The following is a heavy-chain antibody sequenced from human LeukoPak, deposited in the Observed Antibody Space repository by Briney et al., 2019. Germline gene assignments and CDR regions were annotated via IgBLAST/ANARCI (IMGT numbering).Heavy chain of an antibody. Sequence: GGSLRLSCAASGFTFINAWMSWVRQAPGKGLGWVGRVKSKTDGGTTDYGAPVKGRFPISRDESKNTLYLQMNSLKTEDTAVYYCTTDQSAYYDFWSGYYGPFDFWGQGTLVTVSS. CDR1: GFTFINAW. D-gene: IGHD3-3*01. CDR3: TTDQSAYYDFWSGYYGPFDF. J-gene: IGHJ4*02. CDR2: VKSKTDGGTT. V-gene: IGHV3-15*01.